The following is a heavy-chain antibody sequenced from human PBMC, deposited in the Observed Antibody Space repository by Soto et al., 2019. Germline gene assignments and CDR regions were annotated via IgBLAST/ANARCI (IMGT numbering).Heavy chain of an antibody. CDR3: ARGRRYSGYDDY. Sequence: SETLSLTCTVSGGSISSYYWSWIRQPPGKGLEWIGYIYYSEITNYNPSIKSRVTISVDTSKNQFSLKLSSVTAADTAVYYCARGRRYSGYDDYWGQGTLVTVSS. J-gene: IGHJ4*02. V-gene: IGHV4-59*12. CDR2: IYYSEIT. D-gene: IGHD5-12*01. CDR1: GGSISSYY.